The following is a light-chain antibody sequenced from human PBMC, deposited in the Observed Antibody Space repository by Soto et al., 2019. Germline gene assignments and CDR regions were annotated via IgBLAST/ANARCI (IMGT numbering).Light chain of an antibody. J-gene: IGKJ2*01. V-gene: IGKV1-6*01. CDR3: LQDYNYPYT. CDR1: QGIKND. CDR2: AAS. Sequence: AIQMTQSPSSLSPSVGDRVTITCRASQGIKNDVAWYQQKPGKAPKLLIYAASSLQSGVPPRFSGSGSGTDFTLTISSLQPEDFATYYCLQDYNYPYTFGQGTKLEIK.